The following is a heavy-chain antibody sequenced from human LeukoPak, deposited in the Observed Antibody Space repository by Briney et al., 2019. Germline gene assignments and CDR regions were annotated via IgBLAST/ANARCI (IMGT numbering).Heavy chain of an antibody. J-gene: IGHJ6*02. CDR3: TRDGPYSSGYYYYGMDV. V-gene: IGHV3-49*04. CDR2: IRSKAYGGTT. D-gene: IGHD6-19*01. Sequence: PGGSLRLSCTASGFTFGDYAMSWVRQAPGKGLEWVGFIRSKAYGGTTEYAASVKGRFTISRDDSKSIAYLQMNSLKTEDTAVYYCTRDGPYSSGYYYYGMDVWGQGTTVTVSS. CDR1: GFTFGDYA.